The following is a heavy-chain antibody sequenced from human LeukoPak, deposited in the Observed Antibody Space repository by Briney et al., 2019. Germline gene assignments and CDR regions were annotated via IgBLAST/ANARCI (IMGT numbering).Heavy chain of an antibody. D-gene: IGHD3-3*01. J-gene: IGHJ4*02. Sequence: GGSLRLSCAASGFTFSSCWMHWVRQAPGKGLVWVSRINSDGSSTTYADSVKGRFTISRDNAKNTLYLQMNSLRAEDTAVYYCARVEPIRLLVDYWGQGTLVTVSS. V-gene: IGHV3-74*01. CDR1: GFTFSSCW. CDR3: ARVEPIRLLVDY. CDR2: INSDGSST.